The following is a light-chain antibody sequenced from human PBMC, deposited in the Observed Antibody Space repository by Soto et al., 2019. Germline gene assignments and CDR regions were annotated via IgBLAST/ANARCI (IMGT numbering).Light chain of an antibody. CDR2: DAS. J-gene: IGKJ5*01. Sequence: EIVLTQSPATLSLSPGERATLSCRASRSVNSYLAWYQQKPGRAPRLLISDASNRATGIPARFSGSGSGTDFTLTISSPEPEDFAVYYCQHRSEWPVSFGQGTRLEIK. CDR3: QHRSEWPVS. CDR1: RSVNSY. V-gene: IGKV3-11*01.